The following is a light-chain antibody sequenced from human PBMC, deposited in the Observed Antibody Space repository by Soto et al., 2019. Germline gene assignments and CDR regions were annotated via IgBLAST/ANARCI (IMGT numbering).Light chain of an antibody. Sequence: DIVMTQSPLSLPVTPGEPASISCRSSQSLLHSNGYNYLDWYLQKPGQSPQLLIDLGSSRASGVPDRFSGSGSGTDFTLKISRVEAEDVGVYYCMQALQTPPTFGQGTKLEIK. J-gene: IGKJ2*01. V-gene: IGKV2-28*01. CDR1: QSLLHSNGYNY. CDR2: LGS. CDR3: MQALQTPPT.